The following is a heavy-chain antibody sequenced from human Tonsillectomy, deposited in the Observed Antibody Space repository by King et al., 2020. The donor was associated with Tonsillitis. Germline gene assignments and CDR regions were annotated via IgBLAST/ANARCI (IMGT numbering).Heavy chain of an antibody. J-gene: IGHJ4*02. CDR2: MYRSGTI. CDR3: ARYVSGSFDY. D-gene: IGHD1-26*01. Sequence: QLQESGPGVVKPSETLSLTCTVSGGSISSSDHYWAWIRQPPGKGLEWIGYMYRSGTIFYNPSLKSRITISGGTSENRFSLKFSSVTAADTALYFCARYVSGSFDYWGQGALVTVSS. CDR1: GGSISSSDHY. V-gene: IGHV4-39*01.